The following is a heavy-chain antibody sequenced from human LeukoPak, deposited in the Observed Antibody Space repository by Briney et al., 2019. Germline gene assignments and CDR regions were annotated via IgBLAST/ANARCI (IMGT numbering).Heavy chain of an antibody. J-gene: IGHJ6*02. Sequence: SETLSLTCTVSGGSISSSSYYWGWIRQPPGKGLEWIGSIYYSGSTYYNPSLKSRVTISVDTSKNQFSLKLSSVTAADTAVYYCASGYSSSWYFEYYGMDVWGQGTTVTVSS. CDR1: GGSISSSSYY. CDR2: IYYSGST. V-gene: IGHV4-39*01. CDR3: ASGYSSSWYFEYYGMDV. D-gene: IGHD6-13*01.